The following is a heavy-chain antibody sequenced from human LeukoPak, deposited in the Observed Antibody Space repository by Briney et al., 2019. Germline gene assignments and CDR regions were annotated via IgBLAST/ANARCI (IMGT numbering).Heavy chain of an antibody. CDR1: GGTFSSYA. Sequence: ASVKVSCNASGGTFSSYAISWVRQAPGQGLEWMGGIIPIFGTANYAQKFQGRFTITTDESTSTAYMELSSLRSEDTAVYYCARAHYYGSGSYSFDYWGQGTLVTVSS. CDR3: ARAHYYGSGSYSFDY. V-gene: IGHV1-69*05. D-gene: IGHD3-10*01. CDR2: IIPIFGTA. J-gene: IGHJ4*02.